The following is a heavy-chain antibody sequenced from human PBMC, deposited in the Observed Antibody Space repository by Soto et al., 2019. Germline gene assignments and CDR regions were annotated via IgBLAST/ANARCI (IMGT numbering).Heavy chain of an antibody. CDR1: GFTFRSHA. CDR2: ISGTGANT. CDR3: ADLPVFDFWSGHDY. J-gene: IGHJ4*02. Sequence: GGSLRLSCAASGFTFRSHAMSWVRQAPGKGLEWVSAISGTGANTNYADSVKGRFTISRDNSKNTLYLQMDSLRAEDTAVYYCADLPVFDFWSGHDYWGQGTLVTVSS. V-gene: IGHV3-23*01. D-gene: IGHD3-3*01.